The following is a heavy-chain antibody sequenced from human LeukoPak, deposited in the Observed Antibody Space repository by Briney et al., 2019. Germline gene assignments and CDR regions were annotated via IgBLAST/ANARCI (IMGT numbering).Heavy chain of an antibody. CDR1: GGSFSGYY. Sequence: SETLSLTCAVYGGSFSGYYWSWIRQPPGKGLEWIGEINHSGSTNYNPSLKSRVTISVDTSKNQFSLKPSSVTAADTAVYYCARTRYYYDSSGYLYYFDYWAREPWSPSPQ. CDR2: INHSGST. J-gene: IGHJ4*02. V-gene: IGHV4-34*01. D-gene: IGHD3-22*01. CDR3: ARTRYYYDSSGYLYYFDY.